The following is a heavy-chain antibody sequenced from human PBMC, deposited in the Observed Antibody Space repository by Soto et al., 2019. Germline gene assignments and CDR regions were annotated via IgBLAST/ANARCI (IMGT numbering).Heavy chain of an antibody. V-gene: IGHV3-33*01. D-gene: IGHD3-10*01. J-gene: IGHJ6*02. CDR3: ARDGEYYGSASFTDPTYYYGMDV. CDR2: IWYDGSNK. CDR1: GFTFSSYG. Sequence: PGGSLRLSCAASGFTFSSYGMHWVRQAPGKGLEWVAVIWYDGSNKYYADSVKGRFTISRDNSKNTLYLQMNSLRAEDTAVYYCARDGEYYGSASFTDPTYYYGMDVWGQGTTVTVSS.